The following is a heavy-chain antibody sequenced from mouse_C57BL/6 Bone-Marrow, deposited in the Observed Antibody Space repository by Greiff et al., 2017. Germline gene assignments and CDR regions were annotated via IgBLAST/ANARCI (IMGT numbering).Heavy chain of an antibody. Sequence: VQLQQPGAELVKPGASVKLSCKASGYTFTSYWMQWVKQRPGQGLEWIGEIDPSDSYTNYNQKFKGKATLTVDTSSSTAYMQLSSLTSEDSAVYYCARGGFYDYGSSYECYAMDYWGQGTSVTVSS. J-gene: IGHJ4*01. CDR1: GYTFTSYW. V-gene: IGHV1-50*01. D-gene: IGHD1-1*01. CDR2: IDPSDSYT. CDR3: ARGGFYDYGSSYECYAMDY.